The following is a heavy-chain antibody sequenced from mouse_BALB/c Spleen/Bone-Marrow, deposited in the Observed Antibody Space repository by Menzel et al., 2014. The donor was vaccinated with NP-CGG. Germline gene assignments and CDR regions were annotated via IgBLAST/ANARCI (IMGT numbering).Heavy chain of an antibody. J-gene: IGHJ4*01. V-gene: IGHV5-6-5*01. CDR2: ISSGGTT. CDR1: GFTFSGYA. Sequence: EVKLMESGGGLVKPGGSLKLSCAASGFTFSGYAMSWVRQTPEKRLEWVASISSGGTTYYPDSVKGRFTISRDNARNIPYLQMSSLRSEDTAMYYCAGITTVDYWGQGTSVTVSS. CDR3: AGITTVDY. D-gene: IGHD1-1*01.